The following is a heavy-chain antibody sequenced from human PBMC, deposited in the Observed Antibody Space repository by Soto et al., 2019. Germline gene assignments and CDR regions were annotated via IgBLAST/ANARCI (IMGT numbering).Heavy chain of an antibody. CDR1: GGTLRNSA. J-gene: IGHJ6*02. CDR3: ERGPPDIVSVPAAGYYFYGMDG. Sequence: QVQLVQSGAEVKEPGSSVKVSCKASGGTLRNSAISWLRQAPGQAPEWMGGIIPMFGTVIHARRFQGRVTISADEAADTVYLELISLRPADTAVFYCERGPPDIVSVPAAGYYFYGMDGWGQGTTVNIYS. CDR2: IIPMFGTV. D-gene: IGHD2-2*01. V-gene: IGHV1-69*12.